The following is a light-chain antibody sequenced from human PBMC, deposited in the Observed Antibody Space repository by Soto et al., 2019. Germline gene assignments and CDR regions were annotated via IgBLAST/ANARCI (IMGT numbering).Light chain of an antibody. CDR2: GAS. CDR1: QSVSSSY. Sequence: EIVLTQSPGTLSLSPGERATRSCRASQSVSSSYLAWYQQKPGQAPRLLIYGASSRATGIPDRFSGSGSGTDFTLTISRLEPEDFAVYYCQQYGSPWTFGQGTKVQIQ. CDR3: QQYGSPWT. V-gene: IGKV3-20*01. J-gene: IGKJ1*01.